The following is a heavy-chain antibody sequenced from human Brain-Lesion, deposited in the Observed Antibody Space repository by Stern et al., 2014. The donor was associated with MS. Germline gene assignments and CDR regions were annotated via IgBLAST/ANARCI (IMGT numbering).Heavy chain of an antibody. CDR2: IYSTGST. D-gene: IGHD3-22*01. Sequence: VQLEESGPGLVKPSETLSLTCTVSGDSISSYYWSWIRQAPGKGLEWIGYIYSTGSTNYNPSLKSRVTMSVDTPKNQFSLRLSSVTAADTAVYYCARNIRPSVNYYDALGSWGQGTLVTVSS. J-gene: IGHJ5*02. V-gene: IGHV4-4*09. CDR1: GDSISSYY. CDR3: ARNIRPSVNYYDALGS.